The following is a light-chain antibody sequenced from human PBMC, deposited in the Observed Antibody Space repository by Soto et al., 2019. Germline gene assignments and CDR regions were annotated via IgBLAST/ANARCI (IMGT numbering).Light chain of an antibody. J-gene: IGKJ1*01. CDR3: QQYNNSPPT. V-gene: IGKV3-15*01. CDR2: DAS. CDR1: QSVSSN. Sequence: EIVMTQSPATLSVSPGERATLSCRASQSVSSNLAWYQQKPGQAPRFLIYDASTRATGIPARFSGSGSGTEFTLTISSLQSEDFAVYYCQQYNNSPPTFGQGTKVEIK.